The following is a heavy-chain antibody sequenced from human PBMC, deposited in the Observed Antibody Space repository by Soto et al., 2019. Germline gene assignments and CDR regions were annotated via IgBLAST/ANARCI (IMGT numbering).Heavy chain of an antibody. D-gene: IGHD6-6*01. V-gene: IGHV3-7*01. J-gene: IGHJ6*02. CDR1: GFTFSSYW. Sequence: GGSLRLSCAASGFTFSSYWMSWVRQAPGKGLEWVANIKQDGSEKYYVDSVKGRFTISRDNAKNSLYLQMNSLRAEDTAVYYCASIAARFYYGMDVWGQGTTVTVSS. CDR2: IKQDGSEK. CDR3: ASIAARFYYGMDV.